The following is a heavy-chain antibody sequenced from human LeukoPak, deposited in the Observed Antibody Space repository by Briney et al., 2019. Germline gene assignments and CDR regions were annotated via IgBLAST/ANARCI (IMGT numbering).Heavy chain of an antibody. Sequence: LPGGSLRLSCAASGFTFSSYGMHWVRQAPGKGLEWVAFIRYDGSNKYYADSVKGRFTISRDNSKNTLYLQMNSLRAEDTAVYYCAEGELRTKSWIDYWGQGTLVTVSS. CDR2: IRYDGSNK. D-gene: IGHD1-26*01. CDR3: AEGELRTKSWIDY. CDR1: GFTFSSYG. V-gene: IGHV3-30*02. J-gene: IGHJ4*02.